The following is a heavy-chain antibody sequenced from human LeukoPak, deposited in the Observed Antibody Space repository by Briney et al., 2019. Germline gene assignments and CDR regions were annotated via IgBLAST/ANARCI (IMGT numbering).Heavy chain of an antibody. V-gene: IGHV3-30*02. D-gene: IGHD3-22*01. CDR3: ARDHHRRLYDSQARDTFDI. CDR2: IQYDGNTI. Sequence: GGSLRLSCVASGFTYSHNGMRWVRQAPGKGLEWVAFIQYDGNTIFYADSVKGRFTISRDNSKDTLCLQMNSLRAKDTAVYYCARDHHRRLYDSQARDTFDIWGQGTMVTVSS. CDR1: GFTYSHNG. J-gene: IGHJ3*02.